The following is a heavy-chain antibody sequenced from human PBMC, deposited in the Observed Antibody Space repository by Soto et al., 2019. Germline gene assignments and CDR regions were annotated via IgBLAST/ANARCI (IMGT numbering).Heavy chain of an antibody. CDR1: GFTFSSYA. V-gene: IGHV3-23*01. Sequence: EVQLLESGGGLVQPGGSLRLSCAASGFTFSSYAMSWVRQAPGKGLEWVSAISGSGGSTYYADSVKGRFTISRDNSKNPLYLQMKSLRAEATAVYYCAKDAADYDFWSGYAPIFDYWGQGTLVTVSS. CDR2: ISGSGGST. J-gene: IGHJ4*02. D-gene: IGHD3-3*01. CDR3: AKDAADYDFWSGYAPIFDY.